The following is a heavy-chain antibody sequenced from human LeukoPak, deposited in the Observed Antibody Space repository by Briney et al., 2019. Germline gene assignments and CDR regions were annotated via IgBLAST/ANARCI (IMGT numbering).Heavy chain of an antibody. CDR2: INSDGSST. J-gene: IGHJ4*02. D-gene: IGHD3-9*01. CDR1: GFTFSSYW. Sequence: GGSLRLSCAASGFTFSSYWMHWVRQAPGKGLVWVSRINSDGSSTSYADSVKGRFTISRDNAKNTLYLQTNSLRAEDTAVYYCAKDPESYYDILTGIDYWGQGTLVTVSS. CDR3: AKDPESYYDILTGIDY. V-gene: IGHV3-74*01.